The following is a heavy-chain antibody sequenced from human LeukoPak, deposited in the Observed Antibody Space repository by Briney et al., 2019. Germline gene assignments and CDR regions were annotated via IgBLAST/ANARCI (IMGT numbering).Heavy chain of an antibody. Sequence: SETLSLTCTVSGGPHKSYYWSWTRRHWTRGLVWMGYTYYSWSTNYNPSLKSPVTISVDPSNNQFSLKLSSVPAADTAVYYCARISAGHYYFDYWGQGTLVTVSS. D-gene: IGHD3-10*01. CDR3: ARISAGHYYFDY. CDR1: GGPHKSYY. J-gene: IGHJ4*02. V-gene: IGHV4-59*13. CDR2: TYYSWST.